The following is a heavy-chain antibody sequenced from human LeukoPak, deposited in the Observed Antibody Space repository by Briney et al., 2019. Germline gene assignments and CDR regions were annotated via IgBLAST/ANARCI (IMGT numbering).Heavy chain of an antibody. Sequence: GGSLRLSCAASGFIFSSYGMHWVRQAPDKGLEWVAFIRYDGSRKYYADSVKRRFTIYRDNSKNTLYLQMNSLRAEDTAVYYCAKTPVVITHFDYWGQGTLVTVSS. CDR1: GFIFSSYG. CDR2: IRYDGSRK. V-gene: IGHV3-30*02. CDR3: AKTPVVITHFDY. D-gene: IGHD3-22*01. J-gene: IGHJ4*02.